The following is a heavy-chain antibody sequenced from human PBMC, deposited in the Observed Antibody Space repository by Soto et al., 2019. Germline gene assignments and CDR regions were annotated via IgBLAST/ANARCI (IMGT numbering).Heavy chain of an antibody. Sequence: AASVKVSCKASGYTFTGYYMHWVRQAPGQGLEWMGWINPNSGGTNYAQKFQGRVTMTRDTSISTAYMELSRLRSDDTAVYYCARESIDSSGYSYYYYGMDVWGQGTTVTVSS. CDR2: INPNSGGT. J-gene: IGHJ6*02. CDR1: GYTFTGYY. D-gene: IGHD3-22*01. CDR3: ARESIDSSGYSYYYYGMDV. V-gene: IGHV1-2*02.